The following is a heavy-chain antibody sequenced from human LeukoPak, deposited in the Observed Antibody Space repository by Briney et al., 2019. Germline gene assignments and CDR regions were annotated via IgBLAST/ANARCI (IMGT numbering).Heavy chain of an antibody. Sequence: ASVKVSCKASGGTFSSYAISWVRQAPGQGLEWMGGIIPIFGTANYAQKFQGRVTITADESTSTAYMELSSLRSEDTAVYYCARPDNWGSAFDIWGQGTMVTVSS. J-gene: IGHJ3*02. D-gene: IGHD7-27*01. V-gene: IGHV1-69*13. CDR2: IIPIFGTA. CDR1: GGTFSSYA. CDR3: ARPDNWGSAFDI.